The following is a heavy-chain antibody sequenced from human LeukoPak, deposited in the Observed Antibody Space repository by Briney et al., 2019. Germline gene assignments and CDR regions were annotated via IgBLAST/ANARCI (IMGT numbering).Heavy chain of an antibody. Sequence: ASVKVSCKTSGYTVTTYGISWVRQAPGQGLEWMGWISAYNGDTSYAQKLQGRVTMTTDTSTSTAYMELRSLRSDDTAVYYCASSSPRGGNSLGSHWGQGTLVTVSS. CDR3: ASSSPRGGNSLGSH. CDR1: GYTVTTYG. CDR2: ISAYNGDT. J-gene: IGHJ4*02. V-gene: IGHV1-18*01. D-gene: IGHD4-23*01.